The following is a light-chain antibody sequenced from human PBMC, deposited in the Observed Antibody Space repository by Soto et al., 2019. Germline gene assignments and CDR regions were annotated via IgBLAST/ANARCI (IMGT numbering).Light chain of an antibody. CDR1: QSVGGD. Sequence: ERVMTQFPATLSVSPGERATLSCRASQSVGGDLAWYQQKPGQAPRLLIYGASSRAPGIPDRFSGSGSGTEFTLTISSLQSEDSAVYYCQQYENWPQLTFGGGTKVDIK. CDR2: GAS. V-gene: IGKV3-15*01. CDR3: QQYENWPQLT. J-gene: IGKJ4*01.